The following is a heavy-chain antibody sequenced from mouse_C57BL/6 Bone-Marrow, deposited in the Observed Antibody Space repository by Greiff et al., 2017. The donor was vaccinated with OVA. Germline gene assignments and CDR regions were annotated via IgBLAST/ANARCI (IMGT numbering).Heavy chain of an antibody. D-gene: IGHD1-1*01. Sequence: QVQLQQPGAELVRPGTSVKLSCKASGYTFTSYWMHWVKQRSGQGLQWIGVIDPSDSYTNYNQKLKGKATLTVDTSSSTAYMQLSSLTSEDSAVYYCSRENYDYGTKYYFDYWGQGTTLTVSS. J-gene: IGHJ2*01. CDR2: IDPSDSYT. CDR3: SRENYDYGTKYYFDY. V-gene: IGHV1-59*01. CDR1: GYTFTSYW.